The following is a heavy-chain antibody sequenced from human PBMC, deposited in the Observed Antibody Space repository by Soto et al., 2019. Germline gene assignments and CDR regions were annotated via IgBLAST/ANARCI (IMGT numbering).Heavy chain of an antibody. D-gene: IGHD2-21*01. CDR2: ISGGGRNT. Sequence: EVQLLESGGGLVQPGGSLRLSCAASGFTFHYYAMTWVRQGPGKGLQWVSTISGGGRNTDYADSVRGRFATSRDSSKNTVYMQMNSLRSDDTAVYYCAEDSPIFDVQPIDSWCQGTLVTVSS. CDR3: AEDSPIFDVQPIDS. CDR1: GFTFHYYA. V-gene: IGHV3-23*01. J-gene: IGHJ4*02.